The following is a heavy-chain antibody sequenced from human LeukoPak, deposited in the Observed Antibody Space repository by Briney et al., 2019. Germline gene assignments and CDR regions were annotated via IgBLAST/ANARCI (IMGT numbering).Heavy chain of an antibody. CDR1: GYTFTSYG. CDR3: ASLQTDGYFDY. Sequence: GASVKVSCKGSGYTFTSYGISWVRQAPGQGLEWMGWISAYNGNTNYAQKFRGRVTMTPDPSTSTAYLELRSLRSDDTAVYYCASLQTDGYFDYWGQGPLVPVSS. J-gene: IGHJ4*02. CDR2: ISAYNGNT. V-gene: IGHV1-18*01. D-gene: IGHD5-24*01.